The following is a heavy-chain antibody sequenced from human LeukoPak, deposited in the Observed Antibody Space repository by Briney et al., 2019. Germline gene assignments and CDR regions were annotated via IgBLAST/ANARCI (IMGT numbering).Heavy chain of an antibody. CDR3: ARLDSSYNLTDYYGMDV. J-gene: IGHJ6*02. V-gene: IGHV4-59*08. CDR2: IYYSGST. D-gene: IGHD5-12*01. CDR1: GGSISSYY. Sequence: SETLSLTCTVSGGSISSYYWSWIRQPPGKGLEWIGYIYYSGSTNYNPSLKSRVTISVDTSKNQFSLKLSSVTAADTAVYYCARLDSSYNLTDYYGMDVWGQGTTVTVSS.